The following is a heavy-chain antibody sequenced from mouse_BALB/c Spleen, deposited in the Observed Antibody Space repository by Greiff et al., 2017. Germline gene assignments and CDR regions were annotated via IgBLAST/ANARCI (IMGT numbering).Heavy chain of an antibody. J-gene: IGHJ4*01. V-gene: IGHV1-80*01. CDR2: IYPGDGDT. Sequence: QVQLQQSGAELVRPGSSVKISCKASGYAFSSYWMNWVKQRPGQGLEWIGQIYPGDGDTNYNGKFKGKATLTADKSSSTAYMQLSSLASEDSAVYYCARGNLGDDAMDYWGQGTSVTVSS. CDR1: GYAFSSYW. CDR3: ARGNLGDDAMDY.